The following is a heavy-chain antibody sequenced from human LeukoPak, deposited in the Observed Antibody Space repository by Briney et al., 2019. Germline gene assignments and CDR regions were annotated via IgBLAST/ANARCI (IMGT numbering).Heavy chain of an antibody. Sequence: SETLSLTCTVSGGSISSSSYYWGWIRQPPGKGLEWIGSIYYSGSTYYNPSLKSRVTISVDTSKNQFSLKLSSVTAADTAVYYCARWADEYDYVWWSWVYWGQGTLVTVSS. CDR2: IYYSGST. CDR1: GGSISSSSYY. J-gene: IGHJ4*02. V-gene: IGHV4-39*01. D-gene: IGHD3-16*01. CDR3: ARWADEYDYVWWSWVY.